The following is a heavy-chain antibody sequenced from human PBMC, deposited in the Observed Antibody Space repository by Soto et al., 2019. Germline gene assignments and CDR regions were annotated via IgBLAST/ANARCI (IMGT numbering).Heavy chain of an antibody. J-gene: IGHJ6*03. D-gene: IGHD5-12*01. Sequence: QVQLVQSGAEVKKPGASVTVSCKASGYRFSDYYLHWVRQAPVQGPEWMGWMNPNSGDTKYAQKFKGRVTMTRDTSVRTAFMELNWLKSDDTAVYYCARESGGATATLDYYYFYMDVWGIGTTVTVSS. V-gene: IGHV1-2*02. CDR3: ARESGGATATLDYYYFYMDV. CDR2: MNPNSGDT. CDR1: GYRFSDYY.